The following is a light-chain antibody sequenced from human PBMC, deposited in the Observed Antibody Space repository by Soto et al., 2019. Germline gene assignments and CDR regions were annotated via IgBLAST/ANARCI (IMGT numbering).Light chain of an antibody. J-gene: IGKJ3*01. Sequence: IQMTQSPYSLSASVGDRVTITFRASQSISSYLNWYQQKPGKAPKLLIYAASSLQSGVPSRFSGSGSGTDFTLSISSLQPEDFATYYCLQSYSTPPFGAGTKVDIK. CDR3: LQSYSTPP. CDR2: AAS. V-gene: IGKV1-39*01. CDR1: QSISSY.